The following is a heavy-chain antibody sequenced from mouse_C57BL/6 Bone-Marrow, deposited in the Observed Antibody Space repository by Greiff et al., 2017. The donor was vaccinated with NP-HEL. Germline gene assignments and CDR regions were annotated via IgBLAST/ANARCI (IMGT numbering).Heavy chain of an antibody. D-gene: IGHD1-1*01. J-gene: IGHJ3*01. CDR3: AREDYYGSSSRFAY. CDR1: GFTFSSYA. Sequence: EVQVVESGGGLVKPGGSLKLSCAASGFTFSSYAMSWVRQTPEKRLEWVATISAGGGYTYYPDNVKGRFTIARDNAKNHLYLQMSHLKSEDTAMYYCAREDYYGSSSRFAYWGQGTLVTVSA. V-gene: IGHV5-4*01. CDR2: ISAGGGYT.